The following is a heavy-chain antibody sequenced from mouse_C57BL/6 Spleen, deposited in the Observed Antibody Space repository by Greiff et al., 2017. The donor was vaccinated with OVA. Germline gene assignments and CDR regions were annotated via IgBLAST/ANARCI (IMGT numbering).Heavy chain of an antibody. CDR3: ARGGTYAWFAY. D-gene: IGHD2-10*02. CDR2: IYPGDGDT. CDR1: GYAFSSSW. V-gene: IGHV1-82*01. Sequence: VQLQQSGPELVKPGASVKISCKASGYAFSSSWMNWVKQRPGKGLEWIGRIYPGDGDTNYNGKFKGKATLTADKSSSTAYMQLSSLTSEDSAVYFCARGGTYAWFAYWGQGTLVTVSA. J-gene: IGHJ3*01.